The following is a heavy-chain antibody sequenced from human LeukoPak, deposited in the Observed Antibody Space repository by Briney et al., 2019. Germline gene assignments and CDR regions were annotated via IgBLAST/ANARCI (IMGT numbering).Heavy chain of an antibody. Sequence: GGSLRLSCAASGFTFSSYAMSWVRQAPGKGLEWVSAISGSGGSTYYADSVKGRFTISRDNSKNTLYLQMNSLRAEDTAVYYCAKVKARDYYDSSATGWAFDYWGQGTLVNVSS. CDR2: ISGSGGST. CDR1: GFTFSSYA. D-gene: IGHD3-22*01. CDR3: AKVKARDYYDSSATGWAFDY. V-gene: IGHV3-23*01. J-gene: IGHJ4*02.